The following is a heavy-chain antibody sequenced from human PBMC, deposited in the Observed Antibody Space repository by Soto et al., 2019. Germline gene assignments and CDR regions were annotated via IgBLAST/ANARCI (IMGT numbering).Heavy chain of an antibody. V-gene: IGHV1-69*02. CDR2: IIPILGIA. Sequence: QVQLVQSGAEVKKPGSSVKVSCNASGGTFSSYTISWVRQAPGQGLEWMGRIIPILGIANYAQKFQGRVTITADKSTSTAYMELSSLRSEDTAVYYCARYCSSTSCYRADAFDIWGQGTMVTVSS. D-gene: IGHD2-2*01. J-gene: IGHJ3*02. CDR3: ARYCSSTSCYRADAFDI. CDR1: GGTFSSYT.